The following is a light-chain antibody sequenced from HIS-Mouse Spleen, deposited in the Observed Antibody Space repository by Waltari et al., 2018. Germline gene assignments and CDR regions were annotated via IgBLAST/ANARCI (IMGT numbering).Light chain of an antibody. V-gene: IGLV2-8*01. J-gene: IGLJ2*01. CDR1: SRDVGGYNY. CDR2: EVS. Sequence: QSALTQPPSASGSPGQSVTISCPGTSRDVGGYNYVSRYQQHPGKAPKLMIYEVSKRPSGVPDRFSGSKSGNTASLTVSGLQAEDEADYYCSSYAGSNKNVVFGGGTKLTVL. CDR3: SSYAGSNKNVV.